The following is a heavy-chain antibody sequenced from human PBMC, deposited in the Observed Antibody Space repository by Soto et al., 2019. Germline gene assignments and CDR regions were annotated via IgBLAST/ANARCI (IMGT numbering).Heavy chain of an antibody. CDR3: ARQAVVTYYYYYGMDV. Sequence: GESLKISCKGSGYSFTSYWIGWGRQMPGKGLEWMGIIYPGDSDTRYSPSFQGQVTISADKSISTAYLQWSSLKASDTAMYYCARQAVVTYYYYYGMDVWGQGTTVTVSS. CDR1: GYSFTSYW. V-gene: IGHV5-51*01. CDR2: IYPGDSDT. J-gene: IGHJ6*02. D-gene: IGHD2-15*01.